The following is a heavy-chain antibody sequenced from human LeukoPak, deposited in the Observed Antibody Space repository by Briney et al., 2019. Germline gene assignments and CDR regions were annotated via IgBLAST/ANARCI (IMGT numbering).Heavy chain of an antibody. CDR2: IYYSGST. CDR3: ARLDYSSSPSRIDY. Sequence: PSETLSLTCTVSGASISSGGYYWSWIRQHPGKGLEWIGYIYYSGSTYYNPSLKSRVTISVDTSKNQFSLKLSSVTAADTAVYYCARLDYSSSPSRIDYWGQGTLVTVSS. J-gene: IGHJ4*02. V-gene: IGHV4-31*03. D-gene: IGHD6-13*01. CDR1: GASISSGGYY.